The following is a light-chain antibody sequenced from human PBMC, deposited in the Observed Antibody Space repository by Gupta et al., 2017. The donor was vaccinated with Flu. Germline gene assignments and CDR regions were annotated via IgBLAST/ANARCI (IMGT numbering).Light chain of an antibody. CDR3: QHDYSYPRT. CDR2: AAS. Sequence: ATGMTQSPSSFSASTGDRVTITCRASQGISSSLAWYQQKPGKAPKLLIYAASTVQSGVPSRFSGTGSGSAFTLTIICRHSEAFATYYCQHDYSYPRTFGPGTKVEIK. J-gene: IGKJ1*01. V-gene: IGKV1-8*01. CDR1: QGISSS.